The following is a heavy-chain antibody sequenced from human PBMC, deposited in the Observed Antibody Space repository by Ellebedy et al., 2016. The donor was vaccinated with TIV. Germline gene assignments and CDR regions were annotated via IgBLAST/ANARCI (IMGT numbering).Heavy chain of an antibody. Sequence: SETLSLTCTVSGGSISSYYWSWIRQPPGKGLEWIGSIYYSGSTYYNPSLKSRVTISVDTSKNQFSLKLSSVTAADTAVYYCVGGTLAAAADDAFDIWGQGTMVTVSS. J-gene: IGHJ3*02. CDR3: VGGTLAAAADDAFDI. CDR1: GGSISSYY. CDR2: IYYSGST. V-gene: IGHV4-59*05. D-gene: IGHD6-13*01.